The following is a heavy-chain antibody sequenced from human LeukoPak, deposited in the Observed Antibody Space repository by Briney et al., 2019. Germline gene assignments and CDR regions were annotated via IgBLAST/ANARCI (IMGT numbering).Heavy chain of an antibody. J-gene: IGHJ4*02. CDR2: ISSSSSTI. CDR1: GFTFSSYS. D-gene: IGHD1-26*01. CDR3: ARGGAAPDY. V-gene: IGHV3-48*04. Sequence: GGSLRLSCAASGFTFSSYSMNWVRQAPGKGLEWVSYISSSSSTIYYADSVKGRFTISRDNAKNSLYLRMNSLRAEDTAVYYCARGGAAPDYWGQGTLVTVSS.